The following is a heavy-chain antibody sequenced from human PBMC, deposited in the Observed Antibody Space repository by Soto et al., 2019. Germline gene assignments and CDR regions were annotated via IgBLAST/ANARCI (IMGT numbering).Heavy chain of an antibody. Sequence: QVQLVESGGGVVQPGRSLRLSCAASGFTFSSYGMHWVRQAPGKGLEWVAVISYDGSNKYYADSVKGRFTISRDNSKNTLYLQMNSLRAEDTAVYYCAKDKCSSGWYRVYYYGMDVWGQGTTVTVSS. V-gene: IGHV3-30*18. D-gene: IGHD6-19*01. J-gene: IGHJ6*02. CDR2: ISYDGSNK. CDR1: GFTFSSYG. CDR3: AKDKCSSGWYRVYYYGMDV.